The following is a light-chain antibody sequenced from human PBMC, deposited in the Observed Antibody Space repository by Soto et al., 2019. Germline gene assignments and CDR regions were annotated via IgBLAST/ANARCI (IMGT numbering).Light chain of an antibody. Sequence: DLPMTQSPSTLSASVGDRVTITCRASQSISSWLAWYQQKPGKAPKLLIYDASSLESGVPSRFSGSGSGTEFTLTISSLQPDDFATYYCQQYNSYSPCTFGQGTKLEIK. CDR2: DAS. CDR1: QSISSW. CDR3: QQYNSYSPCT. V-gene: IGKV1-5*01. J-gene: IGKJ2*02.